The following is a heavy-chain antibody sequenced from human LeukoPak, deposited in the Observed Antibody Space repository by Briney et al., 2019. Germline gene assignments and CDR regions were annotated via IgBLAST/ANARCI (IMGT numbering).Heavy chain of an antibody. CDR2: IYPGDSDT. CDR3: ARPALYCSSTVCPPYMDV. J-gene: IGHJ6*03. CDR1: GYTFTGDW. Sequence: GESLKISCKASGYTFTGDWIGWVRQMPGKGLEWMGIIYPGDSDTKYNAPLQGQVTISADKSISTAYLQWGSLKASDTATYYCARPALYCSSTVCPPYMDVWGKGTTVTVSS. V-gene: IGHV5-51*01. D-gene: IGHD2-2*01.